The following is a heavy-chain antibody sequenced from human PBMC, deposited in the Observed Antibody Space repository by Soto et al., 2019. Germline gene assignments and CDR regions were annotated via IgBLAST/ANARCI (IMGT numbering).Heavy chain of an antibody. J-gene: IGHJ3*01. V-gene: IGHV4-39*01. CDR1: GGSISSSRCH. CDR3: ARHDHGSYSINGFDV. CDR2: ISYTGTT. D-gene: IGHD2-21*01. Sequence: SETLSLTCTVSGGSISSSRCHWGWIRQPPGKGLEWIGTISYTGTTFHNPSLKSRITISVDSSKNQFSLSLVSVTAADTAMYYCARHDHGSYSINGFDVWGQGTMVTVSS.